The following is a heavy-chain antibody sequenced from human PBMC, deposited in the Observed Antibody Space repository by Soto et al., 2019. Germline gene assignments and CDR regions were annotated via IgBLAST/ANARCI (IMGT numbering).Heavy chain of an antibody. CDR3: ARWGYCSGGSCYGFDP. V-gene: IGHV5-10-1*01. CDR1: GYSFTSYW. CDR2: IDPSDSYT. D-gene: IGHD2-15*01. Sequence: CKGSGYSFTSYWISWVRQMPGKGLEWMGRIDPSDSYTNYSPSFQGHVTISADKSISTAYLQWSSLKASDTAMYYCARWGYCSGGSCYGFDPWGQGTLVTVSS. J-gene: IGHJ5*02.